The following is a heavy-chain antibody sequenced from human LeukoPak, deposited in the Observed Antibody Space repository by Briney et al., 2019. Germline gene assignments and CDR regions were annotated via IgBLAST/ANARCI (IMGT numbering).Heavy chain of an antibody. V-gene: IGHV4-59*01. Sequence: SETLSLTCTVSGGSISSYYWSWIRQPPGKGLEWIGYIYYSGNAYYNPSLKSRVTISVDTSKNQFSLKVNSVTAADTAVYYCARTKPLDPFDFWGQGTLVTVSS. CDR1: GGSISSYY. J-gene: IGHJ3*01. CDR3: ARTKPLDPFDF. CDR2: IYYSGNA.